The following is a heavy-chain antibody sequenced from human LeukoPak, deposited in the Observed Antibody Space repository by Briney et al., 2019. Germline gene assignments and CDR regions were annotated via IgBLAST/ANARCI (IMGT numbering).Heavy chain of an antibody. J-gene: IGHJ4*02. CDR2: IYYSGST. CDR3: AREPRYSSSWYLSRSRPGFDY. CDR1: GGSISSGDYY. D-gene: IGHD6-13*01. Sequence: SETLSLTCTVSGGSISSGDYYWSWIRQPPGKGLEWIGYIYYSGSTYYNPSLKSRVTISVDTSKNQFSLKLSSVTAADTAVYYCAREPRYSSSWYLSRSRPGFDYWGQGTLVTVSS. V-gene: IGHV4-30-4*01.